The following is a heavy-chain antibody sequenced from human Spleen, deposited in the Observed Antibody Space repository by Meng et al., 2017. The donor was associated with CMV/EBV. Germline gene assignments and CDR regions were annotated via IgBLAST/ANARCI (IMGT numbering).Heavy chain of an antibody. J-gene: IGHJ6*02. CDR1: GFTFSSYS. CDR2: ISSSSSYI. Sequence: GGSLRLSCAASGFTFSSYSMNWVRQAPGKGLEWVSSISSSSSYIYYADSVKGRFTISRDNAKNTLYLQMNSLRVEDTAVYYCAREKVPAAIRGGYYYYGMDVWGQGTTVTVSS. D-gene: IGHD2-2*02. V-gene: IGHV3-21*06. CDR3: AREKVPAAIRGGYYYYGMDV.